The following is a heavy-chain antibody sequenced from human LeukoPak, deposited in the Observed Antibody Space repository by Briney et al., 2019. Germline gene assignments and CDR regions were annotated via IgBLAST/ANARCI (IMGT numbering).Heavy chain of an antibody. CDR1: GFSVSGKF. D-gene: IGHD2-21*01. Sequence: GGSLRLSCAASGFSVSGKFMSWVRQAPGKGLEWVSIIHYDGKIRYAGSVGGRFTIYRDDSKNTLFLQMNSLRVDDTAVYFCASGDGYLQPNWGQGTLVTVSS. J-gene: IGHJ4*02. V-gene: IGHV3-53*01. CDR2: IHYDGKI. CDR3: ASGDGYLQPN.